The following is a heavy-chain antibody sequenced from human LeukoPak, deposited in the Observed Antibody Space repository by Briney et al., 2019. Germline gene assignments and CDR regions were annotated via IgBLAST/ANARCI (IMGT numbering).Heavy chain of an antibody. CDR1: GFTLSSFA. D-gene: IGHD3-10*01. V-gene: IGHV3-23*01. CDR2: ISDSDGST. CDR3: AKPHYFGSGSPDY. Sequence: GGSLRLSCAASGFTLSSFALSWVRQAPGKGLEWVSAISDSDGSTYYSNSVKGRFTISRDNSRNTLYLLMNSLRAEDTAIYYCAKPHYFGSGSPDYWGQGTLVTVSS. J-gene: IGHJ4*02.